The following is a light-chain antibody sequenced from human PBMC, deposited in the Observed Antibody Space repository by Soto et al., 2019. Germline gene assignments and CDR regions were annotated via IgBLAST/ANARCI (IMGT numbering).Light chain of an antibody. J-gene: IGKJ2*01. CDR2: DAS. Sequence: DIQMTQFPSNLSASVGDRVTITCRASQTTNTCLAWYQQKPATAPKLLIYDASSLEGGVPSRFSASGSGTEFTLTISSLQPDDLATYYCQQYISYPYTFGQGTKVEIK. CDR1: QTTNTC. CDR3: QQYISYPYT. V-gene: IGKV1-5*01.